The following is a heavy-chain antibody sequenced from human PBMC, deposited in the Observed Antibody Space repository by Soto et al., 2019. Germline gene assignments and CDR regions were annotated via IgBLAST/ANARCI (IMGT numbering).Heavy chain of an antibody. CDR2: ISWNSEVK. CDR3: VKDRRFLEAWGAFDV. J-gene: IGHJ3*01. V-gene: IGHV3-9*01. CDR1: GFPFDDYA. D-gene: IGHD3-3*01. Sequence: EMQLVESGGGLVQLGRSLRLSCAASGFPFDDYAMHWVRQVPGKGLGGVSGISWNSEVKLYADTTKGRFTISRDNADNSVYLQIDSLEVEDTAFYYCVKDRRFLEAWGAFDVWGQGTLVTVSS.